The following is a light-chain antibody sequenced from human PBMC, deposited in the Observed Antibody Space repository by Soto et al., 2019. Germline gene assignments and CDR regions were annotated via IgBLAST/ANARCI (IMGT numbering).Light chain of an antibody. CDR1: RSMSRW. J-gene: IGKJ1*01. V-gene: IGKV1-5*03. CDR3: QHYNSYSEA. CDR2: KAS. Sequence: DIRMTQSPSTLSASVGDRVTITFRASRSMSRWLAWYQQKPGKAPKLLIYKASNLESGVPSRFSARGSGTEFTLTISSLQPDDFATYYCQHYNSYSEAFGQRTNVDI.